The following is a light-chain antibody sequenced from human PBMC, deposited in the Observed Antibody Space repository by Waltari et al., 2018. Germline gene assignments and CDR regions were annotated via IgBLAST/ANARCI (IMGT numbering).Light chain of an antibody. V-gene: IGKV1-9*01. J-gene: IGKJ4*01. CDR3: RQLNSYPLT. CDR1: QGISSY. CDR2: AAS. Sequence: DIQLTQSPSFLSASVGDRVTITCRASQGISSYLAWSQQKPGKAPKLLNYAASILQSGVPSRFSGSGSGTEFTLTISSLQPEDFATYYCRQLNSYPLTFGGGTKVEI.